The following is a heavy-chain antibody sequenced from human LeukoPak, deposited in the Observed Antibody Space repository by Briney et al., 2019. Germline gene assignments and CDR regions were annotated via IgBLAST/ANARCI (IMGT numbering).Heavy chain of an antibody. J-gene: IGHJ4*02. CDR1: GFTSSNYD. V-gene: IGHV3-13*01. CDR2: IGTAGGT. D-gene: IGHD2-2*01. Sequence: GGSLRLSCVVSGFTSSNYDMHWVRQATGKGLEWVSAIGTAGGTYYPDSVKGRFTISRENAKKSLYLQMNSLRAGDTAVYYCARGGLVPGDYFDYWGQGTLVTVSS. CDR3: ARGGLVPGDYFDY.